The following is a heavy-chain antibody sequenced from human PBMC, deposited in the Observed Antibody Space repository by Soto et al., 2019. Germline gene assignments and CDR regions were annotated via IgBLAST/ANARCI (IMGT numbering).Heavy chain of an antibody. Sequence: ASVKVSCKASGGTFSSYTISWVRQAPGQGLEWMGRIIPILGIANYAQKFQGRVTITADKSTSTAYMELSSLRSEDTAVYYCARDVRYSSGWNQNYYYYMDVWGKGTTVTVSS. CDR1: GGTFSSYT. V-gene: IGHV1-69*04. D-gene: IGHD6-19*01. CDR2: IIPILGIA. CDR3: ARDVRYSSGWNQNYYYYMDV. J-gene: IGHJ6*03.